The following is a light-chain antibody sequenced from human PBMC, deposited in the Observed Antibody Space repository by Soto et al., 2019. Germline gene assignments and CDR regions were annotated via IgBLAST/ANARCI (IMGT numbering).Light chain of an antibody. CDR2: EVN. V-gene: IGLV2-8*01. J-gene: IGLJ3*02. CDR1: VSHVGGYNF. Sequence: QSVLTQPPSASGSPGQSVTISCTGTVSHVGGYNFVSWYQQHPGKAPKLMIYEVNKRPSGVPDRFSGSRSGNTASLTVSGLQGEDEADYYCSSYAGSNNWVFGGGTKVTVL. CDR3: SSYAGSNNWV.